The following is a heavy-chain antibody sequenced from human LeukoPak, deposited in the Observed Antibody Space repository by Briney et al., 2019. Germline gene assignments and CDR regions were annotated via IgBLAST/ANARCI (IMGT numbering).Heavy chain of an antibody. V-gene: IGHV4-59*01. CDR2: IYYSGST. Sequence: SETLSLTCTVSGGSISSYYWSWIRQPPGKGLEWIGYIYYSGSTNYNPSLKSRVTISVDTSKNQFSLKLSSVTAADTAVYYCARTSGYGYCSSTSCYGYYYYYMDVWGKGTTVTVSS. CDR3: ARTSGYGYCSSTSCYGYYYYYMDV. D-gene: IGHD2-2*01. CDR1: GGSISSYY. J-gene: IGHJ6*03.